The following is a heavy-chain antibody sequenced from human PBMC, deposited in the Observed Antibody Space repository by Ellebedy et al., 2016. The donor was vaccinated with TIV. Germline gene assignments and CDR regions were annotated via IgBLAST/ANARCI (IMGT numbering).Heavy chain of an antibody. J-gene: IGHJ4*02. CDR2: TYYRSTWFN. D-gene: IGHD6-19*01. V-gene: IGHV6-1*01. CDR3: ARYNSDSKTFDY. Sequence: MPSETLSLTCAISGDSVSSGGPTWNWIRQSPSRGLEWLGRTYYRSTWFNEYAVSVRSRITISPDTSKNQFSLQLKSVTAEDTAVYYCARYNSDSKTFDYWGQGALVTVSS. CDR1: GDSVSSGGPT.